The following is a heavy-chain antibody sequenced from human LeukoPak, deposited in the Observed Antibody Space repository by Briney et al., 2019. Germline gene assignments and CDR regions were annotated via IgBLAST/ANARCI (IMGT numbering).Heavy chain of an antibody. J-gene: IGHJ5*02. Sequence: PSETLSLTCTVSGASISSYYWSWIRQPPGKGLEWIGYIYTSGSTNYNPSLKSRVTISVDTSKNQFSLKLSSVTAPDTAVYYCAIGSSNQWNWFDPWGQGTLVTVSS. CDR1: GASISSYY. CDR3: AIGSSNQWNWFDP. CDR2: IYTSGST. D-gene: IGHD4-11*01. V-gene: IGHV4-4*09.